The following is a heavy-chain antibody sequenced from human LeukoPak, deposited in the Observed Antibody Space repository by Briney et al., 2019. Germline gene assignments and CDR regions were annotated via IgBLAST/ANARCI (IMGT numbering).Heavy chain of an antibody. CDR1: GFTFSSYW. V-gene: IGHV3-7*01. J-gene: IGHJ4*02. Sequence: QAGGSLRLSCAASGFTFSSYWMSWVRQAPGKGLEWVANIKQDGSEKYYVDSVKGRFTISRDNAKNSLYLQMNSLRAEDTAVYYCARKAMVRGVIYFDYWGQGTLVTVSS. D-gene: IGHD3-10*01. CDR3: ARKAMVRGVIYFDY. CDR2: IKQDGSEK.